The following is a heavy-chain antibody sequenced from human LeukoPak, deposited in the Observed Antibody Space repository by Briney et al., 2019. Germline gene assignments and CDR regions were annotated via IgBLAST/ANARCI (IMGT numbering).Heavy chain of an antibody. J-gene: IGHJ4*02. CDR3: ARDPGIPAAGTVGYFDY. D-gene: IGHD6-13*01. CDR1: GFTFSVYS. V-gene: IGHV3-7*01. CDR2: IKQDESEK. Sequence: GGSLRLSCAASGFTFSVYSMNWVRQAPGKGLEWVANIKQDESEKFYVDSVKGRFTISRDNAKNSLYLQMNSLRAEDTAVYYCARDPGIPAAGTVGYFDYWGQGTLVTVSS.